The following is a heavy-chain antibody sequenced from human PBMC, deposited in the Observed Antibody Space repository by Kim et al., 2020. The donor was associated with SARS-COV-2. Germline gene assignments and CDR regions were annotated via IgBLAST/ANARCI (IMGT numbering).Heavy chain of an antibody. D-gene: IGHD3-10*01. V-gene: IGHV6-1*01. Sequence: SQTLSLTCAISGDSVSSNSAAWNWIRQSPSRGLEWLGRTYYRSKWYNDYAVSVKSRITINPDTSKNQFSLQLNSVTPEDTAVYYCARDQITMVRGVTEGYYYYYYGMDVWGQGTTVTVSS. J-gene: IGHJ6*02. CDR2: TYYRSKWYN. CDR1: GDSVSSNSAA. CDR3: ARDQITMVRGVTEGYYYYYYGMDV.